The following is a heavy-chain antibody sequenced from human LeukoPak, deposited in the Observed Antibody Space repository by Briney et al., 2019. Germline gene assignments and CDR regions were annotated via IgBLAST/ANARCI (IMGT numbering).Heavy chain of an antibody. CDR2: ISYDGSNK. V-gene: IGHV3-30*03. J-gene: IGHJ6*02. CDR1: GFTFSSYS. D-gene: IGHD5-18*01. Sequence: GGSLRLSCAASGFTFSSYSMNWVRQAPGKGLEWVAVISYDGSNKYYADSVKGRFTISRDNSKNTLYLKMNSLRAEDTAVYYCARTDTGLTGMDVWGQGTTVTVSS. CDR3: ARTDTGLTGMDV.